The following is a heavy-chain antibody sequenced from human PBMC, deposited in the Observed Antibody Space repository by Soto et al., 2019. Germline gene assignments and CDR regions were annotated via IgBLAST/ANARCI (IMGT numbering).Heavy chain of an antibody. Sequence: SETLSLTCTVSGGSISSDDYFWSWIRQPPGKGLEWIGFMYYSGTYYNPSLKSRATISVDTSKNQFSLKLTSVSAADTAVYYCARDLAYCASGSCYAKWGSWGQGTLVTVSS. V-gene: IGHV4-30-4*01. J-gene: IGHJ5*02. CDR1: GGSISSDDYF. CDR3: ARDLAYCASGSCYAKWGS. CDR2: MYYSGT. D-gene: IGHD2-15*01.